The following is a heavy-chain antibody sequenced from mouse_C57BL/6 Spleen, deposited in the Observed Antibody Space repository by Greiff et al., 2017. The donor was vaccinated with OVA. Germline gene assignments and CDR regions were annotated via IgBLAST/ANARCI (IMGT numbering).Heavy chain of an antibody. CDR1: GFNIKDDY. CDR3: TTWGTVVARGYAMDY. Sequence: VHVKQSGAELVRPGASVKLSCTASGFNIKDDYMHWVKQRPEQGLEWIGWIDPENGDTEYASKFQGKATITADTSSNTAYLQLSSLTSEDTAVYYCTTWGTVVARGYAMDYWGQGTSVTVSS. D-gene: IGHD1-1*01. CDR2: IDPENGDT. V-gene: IGHV14-4*01. J-gene: IGHJ4*01.